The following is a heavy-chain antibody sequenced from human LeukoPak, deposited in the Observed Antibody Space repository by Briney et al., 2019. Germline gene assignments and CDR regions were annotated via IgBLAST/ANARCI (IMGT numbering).Heavy chain of an antibody. V-gene: IGHV3-21*01. CDR3: AKDYYNSGSYFDY. Sequence: PGGSLRLSCAASGFTFSSYNMNWVRQAPGKGLEWVPSITSGSSYRFYADSVKGRFTISRDNSKNTLYLQMNSLRVEDTAVYYCAKDYYNSGSYFDYWGQGTLVTVSS. J-gene: IGHJ4*02. D-gene: IGHD3-10*01. CDR1: GFTFSSYN. CDR2: ITSGSSYR.